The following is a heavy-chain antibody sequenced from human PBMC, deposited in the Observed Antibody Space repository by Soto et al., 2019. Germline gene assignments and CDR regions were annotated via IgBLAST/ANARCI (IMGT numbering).Heavy chain of an antibody. Sequence: GGPMRLSSAAAGLTFSSYGMHWVRQNTGKGLEWVAVIWYDGSNKYYADSVKGRFTISRDNSKNTLYLQMNSLRAEDTAVYYCARDQGSGWYSDKNWFDPWGQGTLVTVSS. CDR2: IWYDGSNK. J-gene: IGHJ5*02. CDR1: GLTFSSYG. V-gene: IGHV3-33*01. CDR3: ARDQGSGWYSDKNWFDP. D-gene: IGHD6-19*01.